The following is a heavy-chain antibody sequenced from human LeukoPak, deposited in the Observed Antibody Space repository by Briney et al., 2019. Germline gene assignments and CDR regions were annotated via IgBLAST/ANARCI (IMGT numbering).Heavy chain of an antibody. D-gene: IGHD6-13*01. CDR3: ARVASVQQLLREFDP. CDR1: GYTFTGYY. Sequence: ASVKVSCKASGYTFTGYYMHWVRQAPGQGLEWMGWINPNSGGTNYAQKFQGRVTMTRDTSISTAYMELSRLRSDDTAVYYCARVASVQQLLREFDPWGQGTLVTVSS. V-gene: IGHV1-2*02. CDR2: INPNSGGT. J-gene: IGHJ5*02.